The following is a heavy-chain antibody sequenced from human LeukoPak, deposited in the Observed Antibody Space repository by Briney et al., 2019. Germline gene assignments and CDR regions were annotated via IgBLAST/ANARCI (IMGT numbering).Heavy chain of an antibody. Sequence: PSETLSLTCTVSGGSISSSSYYWGWIRQPPGKGLEWIGSIYYSGSTFYNPSLKSRVTISVDTSKNQFTLKLSSVTAADTAVYYCARHGSAGHCYYYMDVWGKGTTVTVSS. V-gene: IGHV4-39*06. D-gene: IGHD5-24*01. CDR2: IYYSGST. J-gene: IGHJ6*03. CDR3: ARHGSAGHCYYYMDV. CDR1: GGSISSSSYY.